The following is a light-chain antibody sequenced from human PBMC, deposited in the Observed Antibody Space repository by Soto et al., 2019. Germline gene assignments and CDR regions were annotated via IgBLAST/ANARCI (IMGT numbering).Light chain of an antibody. V-gene: IGKV3D-20*02. CDR3: QQRSNWPRIT. CDR1: QSISGNY. J-gene: IGKJ5*01. CDR2: GAS. Sequence: EIVLTQSPGTLSLSPGERATLSCRASQSISGNYLAWYQQKPGQAPRLLIYGASNRATGIPERFSGSGSGTDFTLTISRLEPQDSAVYYCQQRSNWPRITFGQGTRLEIK.